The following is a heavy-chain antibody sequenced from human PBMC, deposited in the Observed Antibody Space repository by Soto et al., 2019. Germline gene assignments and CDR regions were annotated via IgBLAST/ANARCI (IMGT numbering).Heavy chain of an antibody. Sequence: GAAVKVSCKACGCTFSKYGLNWVRQAPGQGLEWMGWVSANNGHTNYAQNLQGRVSMTTDTSTSTAYMELRGLTFDDTAVYYCARDIESVTAKHFFYYYAMDVWGQGTTVTVSS. CDR2: VSANNGHT. V-gene: IGHV1-18*01. CDR3: ARDIESVTAKHFFYYYAMDV. D-gene: IGHD2-8*01. J-gene: IGHJ6*02. CDR1: GCTFSKYG.